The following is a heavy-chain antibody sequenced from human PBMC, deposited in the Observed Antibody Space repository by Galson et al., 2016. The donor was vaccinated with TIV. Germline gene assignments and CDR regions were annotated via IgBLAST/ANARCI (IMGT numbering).Heavy chain of an antibody. J-gene: IGHJ4*02. Sequence: SVKVSCKASTYTSTNYYMHWVRQAPGQGLEWMGIISPSGSRTTFAPNFQGRLTMTRDTSTSTVYMDLSSLRSEDPAVYYCAGGGTDYGGSGYLDYWGQGTLVTVSS. V-gene: IGHV1-46*01. CDR2: ISPSGSRT. D-gene: IGHD4-23*01. CDR3: AGGGTDYGGSGYLDY. CDR1: TYTSTNYY.